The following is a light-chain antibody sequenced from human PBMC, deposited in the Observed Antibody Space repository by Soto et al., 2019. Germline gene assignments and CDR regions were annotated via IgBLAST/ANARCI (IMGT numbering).Light chain of an antibody. CDR1: QSLSSSF. CDR2: GAS. J-gene: IGKJ1*01. CDR3: QQFNYSPWT. Sequence: EVVLTQSPGTLSLSPGERATLSCRASQSLSSSFLAWYQQAPGQAPRLLIYGASSRATGIPDRFSGGGSGTDFTLTISRLEPEDFAVYYCQQFNYSPWTFGQGTKVDIK. V-gene: IGKV3-20*01.